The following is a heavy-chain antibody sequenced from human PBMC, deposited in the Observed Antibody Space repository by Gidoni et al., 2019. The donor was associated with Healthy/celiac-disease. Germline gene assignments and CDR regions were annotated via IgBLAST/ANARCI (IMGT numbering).Heavy chain of an antibody. Sequence: QVQLVQSGAEVKKPGASVKVFCKASGYTFTGDYMNWVRQAPGQGLEWLGWINPKSGATNYEKKFQGRVTITRDTSISKAYMGLSRRRSDDTAVYYCARVRRGGVRGVITGGMDVWGQGTTVTVSS. CDR2: INPKSGAT. CDR1: GYTFTGDY. V-gene: IGHV1-2*02. J-gene: IGHJ6*02. CDR3: ARVRRGGVRGVITGGMDV. D-gene: IGHD3-10*01.